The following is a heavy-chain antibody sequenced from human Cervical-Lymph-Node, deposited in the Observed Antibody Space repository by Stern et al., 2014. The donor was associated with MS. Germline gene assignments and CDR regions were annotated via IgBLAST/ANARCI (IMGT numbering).Heavy chain of an antibody. D-gene: IGHD6-13*01. CDR2: IYHSGST. CDR3: AREEQQLVHGNWFDP. Sequence: QVQLQESGPGLVKPSETLSLTCTVSGYSISSGYYWGWIRQPPGKGLEGIGTIYHSGSTYYNPSLKSRVTISVDTSKNQFSLKLSCVTAADTAVYYCAREEQQLVHGNWFDPWGQGTLVTVSS. J-gene: IGHJ5*02. CDR1: GYSISSGYY. V-gene: IGHV4-38-2*02.